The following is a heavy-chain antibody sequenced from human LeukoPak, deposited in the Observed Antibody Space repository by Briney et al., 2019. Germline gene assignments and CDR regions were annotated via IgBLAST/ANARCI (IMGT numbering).Heavy chain of an antibody. J-gene: IGHJ4*02. CDR1: DLTFSRYG. V-gene: IGHV3-30*02. CDR2: IRFDGTNK. CDR3: AKSSATTCPQD. Sequence: GGSLRLSCATSDLTFSRYGMHWVRQAPGKGLEWVAFIRFDGTNKYYADSVKGRFTISRDNSKNTLYVQMNSLRAEDTAVYYCAKSSATTCPQDWGQGTLVTVSP. D-gene: IGHD2-2*01.